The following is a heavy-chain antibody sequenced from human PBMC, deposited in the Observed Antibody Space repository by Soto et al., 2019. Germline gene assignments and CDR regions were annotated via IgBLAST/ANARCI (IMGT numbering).Heavy chain of an antibody. J-gene: IGHJ4*02. CDR2: ISSSGSTI. CDR3: ARESLYGPHFDY. V-gene: IGHV3-48*04. CDR1: GFTFSSYS. D-gene: IGHD3-16*02. Sequence: GGSLRLSCAASGFTFSSYSMNWVRQAPGKGLEWVSYISSSGSTIYYADSVKGRFTISRDNAKNSLYLQMNSLRAEDTALYHCARESLYGPHFDYWGQGTLVTVSS.